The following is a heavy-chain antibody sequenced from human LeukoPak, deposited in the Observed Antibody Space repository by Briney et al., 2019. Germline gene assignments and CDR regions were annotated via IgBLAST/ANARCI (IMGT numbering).Heavy chain of an antibody. CDR1: GGSFSGYY. V-gene: IGHV4-34*01. D-gene: IGHD3-10*01. J-gene: IGHJ4*02. CDR2: INHSGST. CDR3: ARMRPGAYGSGSYYFDY. Sequence: SETLSLTCAVYGGSFSGYYWSWIRQPPGKGLEWIGEINHSGSTNYNPSLKSRVTISVDTSKNQFSLKLSSVTAADTAVYYCARMRPGAYGSGSYYFDYWGQGTLVTVSS.